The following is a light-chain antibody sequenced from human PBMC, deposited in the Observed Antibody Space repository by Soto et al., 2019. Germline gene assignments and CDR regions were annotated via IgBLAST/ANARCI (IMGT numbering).Light chain of an antibody. V-gene: IGKV3-11*01. CDR2: DAF. CDR1: QNAHTS. Sequence: ENVLTQFPGTLSLSPGERATLSCRASQNAHTSLAGYRQKPGQAPRLLIDDAFKGAAGIRARFSGSGSRTDFSLPISRLEPEDSGSSYCRDRHSWPLYTYGGRRKVDLK. CDR3: RDRHSWPLYT. J-gene: IGKJ4*01.